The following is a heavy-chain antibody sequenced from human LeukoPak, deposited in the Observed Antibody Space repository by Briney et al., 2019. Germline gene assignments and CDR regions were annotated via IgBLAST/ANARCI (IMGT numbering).Heavy chain of an antibody. CDR1: GGSISSSSYY. CDR2: IYYSGST. CDR3: ARGLNDGSGSYYSNNWFDP. Sequence: LETLSLTCTVSGGSISSSSYYWGWIRQPPGKGLEWIGSIYYSGSTYYNPSLKSRVTISVDTSKNQFSLKLSSVTAADTAVYYCARGLNDGSGSYYSNNWFDPWGQGTLVTVSS. D-gene: IGHD3-10*01. J-gene: IGHJ5*02. V-gene: IGHV4-39*07.